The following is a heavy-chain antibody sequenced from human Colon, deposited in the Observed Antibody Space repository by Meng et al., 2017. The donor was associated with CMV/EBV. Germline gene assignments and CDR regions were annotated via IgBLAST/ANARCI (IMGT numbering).Heavy chain of an antibody. CDR3: ARAHLGFRFGELSH. CDR1: GGSISITSYY. CDR2: IFYTGDT. V-gene: IGHV4-39*07. Sequence: LRLSCTVSGGSISITSYYWAWIRQSPGEGLDWIGSIFYTGDTQYNPSLKSRVFLSVDTSKHQFSLHVTSVTAADTAIYYCARAHLGFRFGELSHWGQGMLVTVSS. D-gene: IGHD3-10*01. J-gene: IGHJ4*02.